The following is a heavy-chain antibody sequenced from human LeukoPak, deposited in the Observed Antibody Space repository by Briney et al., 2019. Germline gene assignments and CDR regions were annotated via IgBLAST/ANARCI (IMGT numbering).Heavy chain of an antibody. J-gene: IGHJ4*02. V-gene: IGHV4-39*07. D-gene: IGHD1-26*01. CDR3: ARLYSGSYIY. CDR1: GGSISSSSYY. CDR2: IYYSGST. Sequence: SETLSLTCTVSGGSISSSSYYWGWIRQPPGTGLEWIGSIYYSGSTYYNPSLKSRVTISVDTSKNQFSLKLSSVTAADTAVYYCARLYSGSYIYWGQGTLVTVSS.